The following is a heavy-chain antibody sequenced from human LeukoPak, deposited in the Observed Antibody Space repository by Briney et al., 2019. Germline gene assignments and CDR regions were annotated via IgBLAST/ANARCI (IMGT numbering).Heavy chain of an antibody. CDR1: GYTFTSYY. D-gene: IGHD3-22*01. CDR3: ARDRYYYDSSGYSLDY. CDR2: INPSGGST. Sequence: ASVKVSCKASGYTFTSYYMHWVRQAPGQGLEWMGIINPSGGSTSYAQKFQGRVTMTRDTSTSTVYMELSSLRSVDTAVYYCARDRYYYDSSGYSLDYWGQGTLVTVSS. V-gene: IGHV1-46*01. J-gene: IGHJ4*02.